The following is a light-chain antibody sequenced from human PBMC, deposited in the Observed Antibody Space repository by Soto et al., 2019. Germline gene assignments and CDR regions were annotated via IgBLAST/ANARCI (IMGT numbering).Light chain of an antibody. CDR1: QNIYGW. CDR2: DAS. V-gene: IGKV1-5*01. Sequence: DTQMTQSPSTLSESVGDRVTITCRATQNIYGWLAWYQQKSGKAPKLLIYDASSLESGVPSRFSGSGFGTEFPVTISSLQPDEFATYYFQQYNSYPWTFGQGTKVEVK. J-gene: IGKJ1*01. CDR3: QQYNSYPWT.